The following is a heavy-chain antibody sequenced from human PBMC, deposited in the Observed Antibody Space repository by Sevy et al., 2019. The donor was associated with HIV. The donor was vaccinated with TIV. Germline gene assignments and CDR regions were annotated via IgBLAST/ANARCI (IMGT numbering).Heavy chain of an antibody. CDR3: ANAYSGSYSHSYLYALDV. V-gene: IGHV3-30*18. Sequence: GGSLRLSCIGSGFSFSYYGINWVRQSPGKGLDWVALISHEGIMEYYADSVKGRFTISRDNSKNTVYLEMNSLRNEDTAIYFCANAYSGSYSHSYLYALDVWGQGTTVTVSS. D-gene: IGHD1-26*01. CDR1: GFSFSYYG. J-gene: IGHJ6*02. CDR2: ISHEGIME.